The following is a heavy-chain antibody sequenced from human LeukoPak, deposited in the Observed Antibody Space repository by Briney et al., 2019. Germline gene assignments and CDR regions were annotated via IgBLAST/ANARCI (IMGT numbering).Heavy chain of an antibody. Sequence: ASVKVSCKASGYTLTDYYMHWVRQAPGQGLEWMGWINPYSGGTNYAQKFQGRVTMTRDTSIGTAYMELSRLKSDDTAVYYCAREGLGDSSGYHHAFDIWGQGTMVTVSS. D-gene: IGHD3-22*01. CDR1: GYTLTDYY. J-gene: IGHJ3*02. CDR3: AREGLGDSSGYHHAFDI. V-gene: IGHV1-2*02. CDR2: INPYSGGT.